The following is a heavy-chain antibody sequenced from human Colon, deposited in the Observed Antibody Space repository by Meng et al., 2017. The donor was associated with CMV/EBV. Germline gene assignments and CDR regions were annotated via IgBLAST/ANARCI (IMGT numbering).Heavy chain of an antibody. Sequence: SETSLTCTVSGVSISNDYWGWIRQPPGKGLEWIAYIHSNGNTNYNPSLKHRVTISLDTSRNQFSLKLSSVIAADTAVYYCARRQWSANFDFWGQGALVTVSS. V-gene: IGHV4-59*08. J-gene: IGHJ4*02. CDR1: GVSISNDY. D-gene: IGHD2-15*01. CDR3: ARRQWSANFDF. CDR2: IHSNGNT.